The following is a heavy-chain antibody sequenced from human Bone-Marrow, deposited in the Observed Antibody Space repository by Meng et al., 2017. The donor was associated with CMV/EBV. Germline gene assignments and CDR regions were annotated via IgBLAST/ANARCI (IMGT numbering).Heavy chain of an antibody. D-gene: IGHD4-17*01. CDR1: GFTFDDYA. V-gene: IGHV3-9*01. CDR3: AKDMSPDYEGSNWFDP. Sequence: SLKISCAASGFTFDDYAMHWVRQAPGKGLEWVSGISWNSGSIGYADSVKGRLTISRDNAKNSLYLQMNSLRAEDTALYYCAKDMSPDYEGSNWFDPWGQGTLVTVSS. CDR2: ISWNSGSI. J-gene: IGHJ5*02.